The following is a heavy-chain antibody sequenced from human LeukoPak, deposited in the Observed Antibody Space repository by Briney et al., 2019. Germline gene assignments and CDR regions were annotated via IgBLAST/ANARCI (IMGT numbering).Heavy chain of an antibody. CDR1: GGSISSGGYS. V-gene: IGHV4-30-2*01. Sequence: SQTLSLTCAVSGGSISSGGYSWSWIRQPPGKGLEWIVYIYHSGSTYYNPSLKSRVTISVDRSKNQFSLKLSSVTAADTAVYYCARDNYSYGLDYWGQGTLVTVSS. CDR2: IYHSGST. CDR3: ARDNYSYGLDY. D-gene: IGHD5-18*01. J-gene: IGHJ4*02.